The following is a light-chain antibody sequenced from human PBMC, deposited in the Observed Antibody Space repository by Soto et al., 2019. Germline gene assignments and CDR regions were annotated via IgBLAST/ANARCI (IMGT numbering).Light chain of an antibody. Sequence: EIVLTQSPGTLSLSPGERATLSCRASQRVGSDYLAWYQQKPGQAPRLLIYGTSTRATGIPDRFSGSGSGTDFTLTISRLEPEDFAVYYCQQYSITPRTFGQGTKVEIK. CDR3: QQYSITPRT. CDR2: GTS. V-gene: IGKV3-20*01. CDR1: QRVGSDY. J-gene: IGKJ1*01.